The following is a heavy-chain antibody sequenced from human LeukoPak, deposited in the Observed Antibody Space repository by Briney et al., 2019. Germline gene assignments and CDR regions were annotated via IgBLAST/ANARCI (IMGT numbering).Heavy chain of an antibody. CDR1: SYSISSGGYY. J-gene: IGHJ4*02. V-gene: IGHV4-31*03. CDR3: ATSKTTSSWSLHF. CDR2: IYYSGST. Sequence: SQTLSLTCTVSSYSISSGGYYWSWIRQHPGKGLEWIGCIYYSGSTYYHPSLKSRVTISVDTSKNQFSLRLTSVTAADTAVYYCATSKTTSSWSLHFWGQGTLVTVSS. D-gene: IGHD6-13*01.